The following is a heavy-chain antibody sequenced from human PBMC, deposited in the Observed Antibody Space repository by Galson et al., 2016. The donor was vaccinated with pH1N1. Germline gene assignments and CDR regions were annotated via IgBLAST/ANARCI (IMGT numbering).Heavy chain of an antibody. CDR2: PKKKVNGYST. V-gene: IGHV3-72*01. CDR3: SRVLEGGVDV. CDR1: GFIFSDYH. J-gene: IGHJ6*02. Sequence: SLRLSCAVSGFIFSDYHMDWVRQAPGKGLEWVGRPKKKVNGYSTEYATSVEGRFIISRDESQNSMYLQMSYLRLEDTAVYFCSRVLEGGVDVWGQGTTVIVSS. D-gene: IGHD1-1*01.